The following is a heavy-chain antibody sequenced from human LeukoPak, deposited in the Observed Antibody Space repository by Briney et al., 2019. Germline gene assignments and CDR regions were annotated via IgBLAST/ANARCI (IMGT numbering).Heavy chain of an antibody. Sequence: ASVKVSCKASGYTFTSYYMHWVRQAPGQGLEWMGIINPSGGSTSYAQKFQGRVTMTRDTSTSTVYMELRSLRSEDTAVYYCATGYYFGSGSYGYLDYWGQGTLVTVSS. CDR3: ATGYYFGSGSYGYLDY. J-gene: IGHJ4*02. CDR1: GYTFTSYY. V-gene: IGHV1-46*01. CDR2: INPSGGST. D-gene: IGHD3-10*01.